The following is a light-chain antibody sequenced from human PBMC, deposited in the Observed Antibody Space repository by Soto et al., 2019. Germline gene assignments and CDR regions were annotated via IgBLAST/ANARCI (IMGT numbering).Light chain of an antibody. CDR2: DVT. J-gene: IGLJ1*01. V-gene: IGLV2-14*01. CDR1: SSDVGGYIY. CDR3: SSYTSSTTYV. Sequence: QSVLTQPASVSGSPGQSITISCTGTSSDVGGYIYVSWYQQHPGKAPKLMIYDVTSRPSGVSDRFSGSKSGNTASLTISGLQAEDEVDYYCSSYTSSTTYVFGTGTKVTVL.